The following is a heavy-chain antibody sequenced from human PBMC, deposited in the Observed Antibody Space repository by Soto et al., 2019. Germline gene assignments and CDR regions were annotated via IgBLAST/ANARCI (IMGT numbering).Heavy chain of an antibody. CDR2: IIPIFGTA. CDR3: ARGLDYYDSSGYYFDY. D-gene: IGHD3-22*01. CDR1: GGTFSSYA. Sequence: VKVSCKASGGTFSSYAISWVRQAPGQGLEWMGGIIPIFGTANYAQKFQGRVTITADESTSTAYMELSSLRSEDTAVYYCARGLDYYDSSGYYFDYWGQGTLVTVSS. V-gene: IGHV1-69*01. J-gene: IGHJ4*02.